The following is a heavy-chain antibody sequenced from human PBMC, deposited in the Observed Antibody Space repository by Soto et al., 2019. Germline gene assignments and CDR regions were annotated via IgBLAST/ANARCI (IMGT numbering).Heavy chain of an antibody. Sequence: QITLKESGPTLVKPTQTLTLTCTFSGFSLTTGAVGVGWIRQPPGKALEWLALIYWDDDKRYSPSLESRLTITKDTSKNQVVLTMTNMDPVDTATYFCVHRIGDGYNYLVYDYWGQGILVTVSS. CDR2: IYWDDDK. CDR3: VHRIGDGYNYLVYDY. D-gene: IGHD5-12*01. CDR1: GFSLTTGAVG. V-gene: IGHV2-5*02. J-gene: IGHJ4*02.